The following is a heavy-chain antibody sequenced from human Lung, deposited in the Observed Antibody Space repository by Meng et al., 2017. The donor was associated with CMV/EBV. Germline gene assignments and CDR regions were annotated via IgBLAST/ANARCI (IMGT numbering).Heavy chain of an antibody. CDR3: AKDHTGGIVGADVDY. J-gene: IGHJ4*02. CDR1: GFTFSGYG. V-gene: IGHV3-33*06. Sequence: SGFTFSGYGMHWVRQAPGKGLEWVAVIWYDGSNKYYADSVKGRFTISRDNSKNTLYLQMNSLRAEDTAVYYCAKDHTGGIVGADVDYWGQGTLVTVSS. CDR2: IWYDGSNK. D-gene: IGHD1-26*01.